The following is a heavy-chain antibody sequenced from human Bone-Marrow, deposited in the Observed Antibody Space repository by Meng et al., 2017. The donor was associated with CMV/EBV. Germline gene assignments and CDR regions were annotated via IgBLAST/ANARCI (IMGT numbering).Heavy chain of an antibody. CDR1: GYTFTSYG. Sequence: QVQLVQSGAEVKKPGASVKVSCKASGYTFTSYGISWVRQAPGQGLEWMGWISAYNGNTNYAQKLQGRVTMTTDTSTSTAYMELRSLRSDDTAVYYCARSWGKIPVYSSSPNWFDPWGQGTLVTVSS. J-gene: IGHJ5*02. D-gene: IGHD6-13*01. CDR3: ARSWGKIPVYSSSPNWFDP. CDR2: ISAYNGNT. V-gene: IGHV1-18*01.